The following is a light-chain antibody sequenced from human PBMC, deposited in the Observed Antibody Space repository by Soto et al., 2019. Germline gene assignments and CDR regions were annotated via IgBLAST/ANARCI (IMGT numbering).Light chain of an antibody. CDR2: DVS. J-gene: IGLJ2*01. Sequence: QSALTQPRSVSGSPGQSVTISCTGTSSDVGGYSYVSWYQQHPGKAPKLRIYDVSKRPSGVPDRFSGSKSGNTASLTISGLQSEDEADYYCGSYTGSYTYVVFGGGTKLTVL. CDR1: SSDVGGYSY. V-gene: IGLV2-11*01. CDR3: GSYTGSYTYVV.